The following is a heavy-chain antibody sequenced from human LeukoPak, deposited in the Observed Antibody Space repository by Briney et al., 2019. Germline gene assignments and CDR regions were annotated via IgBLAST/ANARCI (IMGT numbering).Heavy chain of an antibody. J-gene: IGHJ4*02. CDR3: AKGDQGFDY. D-gene: IGHD3-16*01. Sequence: SQTLSLTCAISGDSVSSNSAAWNCIRQSPSRGLEWLGRTYYRSNWYNNYAVSVKSRITINPDTSKNQFSLHLNSVTPEDTAVYYCAKGDQGFDYWGQGTLVTVSS. V-gene: IGHV6-1*01. CDR2: TYYRSNWYN. CDR1: GDSVSSNSAA.